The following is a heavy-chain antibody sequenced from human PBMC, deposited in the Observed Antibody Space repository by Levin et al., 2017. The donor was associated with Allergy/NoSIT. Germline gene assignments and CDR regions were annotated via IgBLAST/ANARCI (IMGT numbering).Heavy chain of an antibody. D-gene: IGHD2-15*01. CDR1: GFTFSSYS. CDR3: ARSMDCSGGSCYWDYDYYMDV. Sequence: PGGSLRLSCAASGFTFSSYSMNWVRQAPGKGLEWVSYIRSTSSIIYYADSVKGRFTISRDNAKNSLYLQMSSLRAEDTAVYFCARSMDCSGGSCYWDYDYYMDVWGEGTTVTVSS. V-gene: IGHV3-48*01. J-gene: IGHJ6*03. CDR2: IRSTSSII.